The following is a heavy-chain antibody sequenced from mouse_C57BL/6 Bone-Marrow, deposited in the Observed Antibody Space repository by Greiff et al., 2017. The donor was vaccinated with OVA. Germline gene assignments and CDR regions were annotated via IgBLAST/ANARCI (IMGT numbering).Heavy chain of an antibody. CDR2: INPYNGGT. CDR3: ARCGYLYYYAMDY. CDR1: GYTFTDYY. V-gene: IGHV1-19*01. Sequence: VQLQQSGPVLVKPGASVKMSCKASGYTFTDYYLNWVKQSHGKSLEWIGVINPYNGGTSYNQKFKGKATLTVDKSSSTAYMELNSLTSEDSAVYYCARCGYLYYYAMDYWGQGTSVTVSS. J-gene: IGHJ4*01. D-gene: IGHD1-2*01.